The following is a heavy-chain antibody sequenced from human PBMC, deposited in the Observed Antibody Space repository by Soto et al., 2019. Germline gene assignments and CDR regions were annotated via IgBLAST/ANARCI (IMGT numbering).Heavy chain of an antibody. D-gene: IGHD3-3*01. Sequence: PGGSLRLSCAASGFTFSSYAMSWVRQAPGKGLECVSAISGSGGSTYYADSVKGRFTISRDNSKNTLYLQMNSLRAEDTAVYYCAKDDFWSGPDYYYYYGMDVWGQGTTVTVSS. V-gene: IGHV3-23*01. CDR3: AKDDFWSGPDYYYYYGMDV. CDR2: ISGSGGST. J-gene: IGHJ6*02. CDR1: GFTFSSYA.